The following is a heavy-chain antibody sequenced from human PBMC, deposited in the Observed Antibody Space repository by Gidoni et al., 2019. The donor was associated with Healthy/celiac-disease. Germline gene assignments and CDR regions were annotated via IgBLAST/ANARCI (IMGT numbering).Heavy chain of an antibody. V-gene: IGHV4-34*01. D-gene: IGHD6-25*01. J-gene: IGHJ4*02. CDR3: ARPRRGGFDY. Sequence: QVQLQQWGAGPLKSSETLSLTCAVYGGSFSGYYWSWIRQPPGKGLEWIGEINHSGSTNYNPSLKSRVTISVDTSKNQFSLKLSSLTAADTAVYYCARPRRGGFDYWGQGTLVTVSS. CDR1: GGSFSGYY. CDR2: INHSGST.